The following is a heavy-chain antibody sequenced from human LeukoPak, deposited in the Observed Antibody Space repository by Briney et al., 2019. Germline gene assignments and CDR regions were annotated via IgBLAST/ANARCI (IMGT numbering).Heavy chain of an antibody. CDR2: ISSSSSYI. J-gene: IGHJ3*02. CDR1: GFTFSSYS. CDR3: ARVRYYDFWSGYYDAFDI. Sequence: PGGSLRLSCAASGFTFSSYSMNWVRQAPGKGLEWVSSISSSSSYIYYADSVKGRFTISRDNAKNSLYLQMNSLRAEDTAVYYCARVRYYDFWSGYYDAFDIWGQGTMVTVSS. D-gene: IGHD3-3*01. V-gene: IGHV3-21*01.